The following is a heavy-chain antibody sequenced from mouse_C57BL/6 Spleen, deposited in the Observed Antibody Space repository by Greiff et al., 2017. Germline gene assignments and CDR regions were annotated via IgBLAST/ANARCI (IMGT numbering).Heavy chain of an antibody. D-gene: IGHD2-3*01. CDR2: INPNNGGT. CDR1: GYTFTDYY. V-gene: IGHV1-26*01. J-gene: IGHJ4*01. Sequence: VQLQQSGPELVKPGASVKISCKASGYTFTDYYMNWVKQSHGKSLEWIGDINPNNGGTSYNQKFKGKATLTVDKSSSTAYMELRSLTSEDSAVYYCAREGYDGYSYYAMDYWGQGTSVTVSS. CDR3: AREGYDGYSYYAMDY.